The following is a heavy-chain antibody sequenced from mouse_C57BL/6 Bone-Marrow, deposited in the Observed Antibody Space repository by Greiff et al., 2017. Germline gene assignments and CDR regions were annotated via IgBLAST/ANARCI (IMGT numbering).Heavy chain of an antibody. D-gene: IGHD2-4*01. Sequence: EVQLVESVAELVRPGASVKLSCTASGFNIKNTYMHWVKQRPEQGLEWIGRIDPANGNTKYAPKFQGKATITADTSSNTAYLQLSSLTSEDTAIXYCARHYDPVGWYFDVWGTGTTVTVSS. V-gene: IGHV14-3*01. CDR1: GFNIKNTY. CDR2: IDPANGNT. J-gene: IGHJ1*03. CDR3: ARHYDPVGWYFDV.